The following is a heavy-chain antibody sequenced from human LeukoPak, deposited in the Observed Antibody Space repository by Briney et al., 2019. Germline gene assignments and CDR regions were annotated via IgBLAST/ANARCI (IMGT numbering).Heavy chain of an antibody. CDR3: ARRKESGGSYFFDY. V-gene: IGHV3-48*03. CDR2: ISSSGSTI. CDR1: GFTFSSYE. Sequence: PGGSLRLSCAASGFTFSSYEMNWVRQAPGKGLEWVSYISSSGSTIYYADSVKGRFTISRDNAKNTLYLQMNSLRADDTAVYYCARRKESGGSYFFDYWGQGTLVTVSS. J-gene: IGHJ4*02. D-gene: IGHD1-26*01.